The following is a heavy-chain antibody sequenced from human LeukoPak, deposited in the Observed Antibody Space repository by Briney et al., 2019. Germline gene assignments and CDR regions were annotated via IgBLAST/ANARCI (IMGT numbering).Heavy chain of an antibody. CDR1: GFTFSSYS. Sequence: GGSLRLSCAAPGFTFSSYSMNWVRQAPGKGLEWVSYISSSSSTIYYADSVKGRFTISRDNAKNSLYLQMNSLRAEDTAVYYCARTDIVATIDYWGQGTLVTVSS. D-gene: IGHD5-12*01. J-gene: IGHJ4*02. V-gene: IGHV3-48*04. CDR3: ARTDIVATIDY. CDR2: ISSSSSTI.